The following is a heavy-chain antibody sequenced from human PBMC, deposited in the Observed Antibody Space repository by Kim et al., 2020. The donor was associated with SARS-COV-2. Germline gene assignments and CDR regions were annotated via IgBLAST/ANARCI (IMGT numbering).Heavy chain of an antibody. D-gene: IGHD3-22*01. V-gene: IGHV3-49*03. J-gene: IGHJ4*02. Sequence: GGSLRLSCTTSGFNFGDYAMSWFRQAPGKGLEWVAVIRSKRYGETTEYAASVKCRFTISTDDSKRIAYLQMNGLKTEGTADYYCTSGPYYYDSADYYHDYWGQGTLVTVSS. CDR2: IRSKRYGETT. CDR1: GFNFGDYA. CDR3: TSGPYYYDSADYYHDY.